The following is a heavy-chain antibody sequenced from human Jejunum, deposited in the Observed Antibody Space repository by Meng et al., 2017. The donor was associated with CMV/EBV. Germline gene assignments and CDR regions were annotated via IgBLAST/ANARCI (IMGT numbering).Heavy chain of an antibody. D-gene: IGHD3-22*01. Sequence: HVLLQESGPGLVRPSETLSLPCSVSGDSINNHFWSWIRQPAGKKLEWIGRISSSGNTNYTPSFKSRVIMSLDTSNNQFFLKLTSVTAADTALYYCARGESRGYYYFDYWGQGILVTVSS. V-gene: IGHV4-4*07. J-gene: IGHJ4*02. CDR2: ISSSGNT. CDR1: GDSINNHF. CDR3: ARGESRGYYYFDY.